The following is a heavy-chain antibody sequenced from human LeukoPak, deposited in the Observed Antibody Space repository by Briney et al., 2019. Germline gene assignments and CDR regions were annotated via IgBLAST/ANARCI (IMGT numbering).Heavy chain of an antibody. V-gene: IGHV4-30-2*01. Sequence: PSETLSLTCTVSGGSISSGGYYWSWIRQPPGKGLEWIGYIYHSGSTYYNPSLKSRVTISVDRSKNQFSLKLSSVTAADTAVYYCARAWSDFWSGPRDYYYYYMDVWGKGTTVTVSS. J-gene: IGHJ6*03. D-gene: IGHD3-3*01. CDR3: ARAWSDFWSGPRDYYYYYMDV. CDR2: IYHSGST. CDR1: GGSISSGGYY.